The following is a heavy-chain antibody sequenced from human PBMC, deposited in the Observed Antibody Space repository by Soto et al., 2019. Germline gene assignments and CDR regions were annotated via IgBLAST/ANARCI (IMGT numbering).Heavy chain of an antibody. V-gene: IGHV3-23*01. CDR1: GFTFSTYA. J-gene: IGHJ5*01. Sequence: GGSLRLSCAASGFTFSTYAMSWVRQPPGKGLEWVSAISRGGDTTYYADPVKGRFIISRDNSENTLYLQMSSLRAEDTALYYCVRYLIGSGPWFDSWGQGTLVTVSS. CDR3: VRYLIGSGPWFDS. CDR2: ISRGGDTT. D-gene: IGHD6-19*01.